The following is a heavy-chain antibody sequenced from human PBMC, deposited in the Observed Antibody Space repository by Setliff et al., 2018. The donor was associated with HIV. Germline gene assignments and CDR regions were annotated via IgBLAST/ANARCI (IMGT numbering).Heavy chain of an antibody. J-gene: IGHJ3*02. D-gene: IGHD1-26*01. CDR3: ARASGGNSVENGFDI. CDR1: GYSFTSYG. Sequence: GASVKVSCKASGYSFTSYGINWVRQAPGQGLEWMGWISGYNGNTKYAQKFHGRVTMTTDTSTRTAYMEMRGLTYDDTAVYYCARASGGNSVENGFDIWGQGTMVTVSS. V-gene: IGHV1-18*01. CDR2: ISGYNGNT.